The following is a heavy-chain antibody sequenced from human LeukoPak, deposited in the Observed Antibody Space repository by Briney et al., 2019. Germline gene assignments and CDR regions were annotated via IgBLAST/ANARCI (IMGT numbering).Heavy chain of an antibody. V-gene: IGHV3-21*04. CDR3: AKVGWSYGPAIFDY. CDR1: GFKFSSYS. J-gene: IGHJ4*02. D-gene: IGHD1-26*01. Sequence: GGSLRLSCAASGFKFSSYSMNWVRQAPGKGLEWVSSISGSSSYIYYADSVKGRFTISRDNAKNTLYLQMNSLRAEDTAVYYCAKVGWSYGPAIFDYWGQGTLVTVSS. CDR2: ISGSSSYI.